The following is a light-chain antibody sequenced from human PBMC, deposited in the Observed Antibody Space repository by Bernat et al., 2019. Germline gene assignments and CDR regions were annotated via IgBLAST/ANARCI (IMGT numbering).Light chain of an antibody. J-gene: IGLJ2*01. CDR3: QSYDDSQQWR. CDR2: EDK. CDR1: SGSVALKY. Sequence: NFMLTQPPSVSESPGKTVTISCTHSSGSVALKYVHWYQKRPGSSPTMVIYEDKQRPPGVPDRFSGSIDKSSNAATLTIPGLKTDDDADYCGQSYDDSQQWRFGGGTKLTVL. V-gene: IGLV6-57*01.